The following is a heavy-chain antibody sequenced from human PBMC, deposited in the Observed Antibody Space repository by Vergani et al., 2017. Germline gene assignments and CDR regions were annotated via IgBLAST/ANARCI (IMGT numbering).Heavy chain of an antibody. D-gene: IGHD3-16*01. J-gene: IGHJ2*01. Sequence: QMPLQESGPGLVKASETLSLTCTVSGDSIISRSYYWGWLRQPPGKGLEWIGSIYNSGNGDSSSSLKSRVTISADTSKNQFSLRLTSVTAADTAVYYCASGKYYSDSTSHFRGRYFDVWGRGTLVTVPS. CDR1: GDSIISRSYY. V-gene: IGHV4-39*01. CDR3: ASGKYYSDSTSHFRGRYFDV. CDR2: IYNSGNG.